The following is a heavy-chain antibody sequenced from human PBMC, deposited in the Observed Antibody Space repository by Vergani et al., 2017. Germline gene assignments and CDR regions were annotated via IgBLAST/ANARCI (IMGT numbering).Heavy chain of an antibody. CDR2: ISWNSGSI. CDR1: GFTFDDYA. J-gene: IGHJ4*02. V-gene: IGHV3-9*01. CDR3: AKGDSSGYYYVKW. D-gene: IGHD3-22*01. Sequence: EVQLVESGGGLVQPGRSLRLSCAASGFTFDDYAMHWVRQAPGKGLEWVSGISWNSGSIGYADSVKGRFTISRDNAKNSLYLQMNSLRAEDTALYYCAKGDSSGYYYVKWWGQGTLVTVSS.